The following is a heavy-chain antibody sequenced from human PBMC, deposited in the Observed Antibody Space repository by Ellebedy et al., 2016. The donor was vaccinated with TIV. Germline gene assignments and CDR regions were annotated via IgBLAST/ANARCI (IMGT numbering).Heavy chain of an antibody. D-gene: IGHD1-14*01. J-gene: IGHJ5*02. CDR2: IYPGDSNT. CDR1: GYTFTNNW. Sequence: GESLKISCKASGYTFTNNWIGWVRQMPGKGLEWMGIIYPGDSNTKYSPAFQGQVTISADKSISTVYLQWSSLKTSDTAMYYCARLRGRCDRTTCSASGHWFDLWGQGTLVTVSS. V-gene: IGHV5-51*01. CDR3: ARLRGRCDRTTCSASGHWFDL.